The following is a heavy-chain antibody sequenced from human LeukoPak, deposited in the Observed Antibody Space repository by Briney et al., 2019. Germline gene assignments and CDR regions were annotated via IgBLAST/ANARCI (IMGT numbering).Heavy chain of an antibody. CDR2: IFYSGST. CDR1: GGSISSSIYY. D-gene: IGHD2-21*02. CDR3: ASLCRLVGGVCYPYFDY. V-gene: IGHV4-39*07. Sequence: PSETLSLTCIVSGGSISSSIYYWAWIRQPPGKGLEWIGSIFYSGSTFYGPSLKSRVTISVDTSKNQFSLRLSSVTAADTAVYYCASLCRLVGGVCYPYFDYWGQGMLVTVSS. J-gene: IGHJ4*02.